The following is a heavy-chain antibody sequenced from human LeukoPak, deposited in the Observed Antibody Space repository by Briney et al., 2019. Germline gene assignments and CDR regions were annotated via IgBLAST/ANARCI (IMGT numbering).Heavy chain of an antibody. D-gene: IGHD2-15*01. CDR1: GGSISSYY. CDR3: ARSVEGYCSGGSCYSYYYYVDV. Sequence: SETLSLTCTVSGGSISSYYWSWIRQPPGKGLEWIGYIYYSGSTNYNPSLKSRVTISVDTSKNQFSLKLSSVTAADTAVYYCARSVEGYCSGGSCYSYYYYVDVWGKGTTVTVS. CDR2: IYYSGST. V-gene: IGHV4-59*01. J-gene: IGHJ6*03.